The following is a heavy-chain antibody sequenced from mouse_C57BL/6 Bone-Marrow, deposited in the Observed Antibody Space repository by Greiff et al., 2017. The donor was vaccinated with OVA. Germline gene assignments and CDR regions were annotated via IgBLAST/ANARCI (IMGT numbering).Heavy chain of an antibody. D-gene: IGHD3-2*02. CDR3: VTAQATDYAMDY. Sequence: EVQLQQSGPELVKPGASVKMSCKASGYTFTDYNMHWVKQSHGKSLEWIGYINPNNGGTSYNQKFKGKATLTVNKSSSTAYMELRSLTSEDSAVYYCVTAQATDYAMDYWGQGTSVTVSS. J-gene: IGHJ4*01. V-gene: IGHV1-22*01. CDR2: INPNNGGT. CDR1: GYTFTDYN.